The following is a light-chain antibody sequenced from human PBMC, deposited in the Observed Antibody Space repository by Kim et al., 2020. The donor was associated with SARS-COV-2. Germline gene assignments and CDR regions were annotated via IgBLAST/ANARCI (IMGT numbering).Light chain of an antibody. J-gene: IGLJ2*01. CDR3: ATWDDSLSGVV. V-gene: IGLV1-47*01. CDR1: SSNGGSKY. Sequence: GERVTIACSGGSSNGGSKYVYWSQQVPGTAPKLLIYRNGQRPSGVPNRFSGSKSGASASLAISGLRSEDEADYSCATWDDSLSGVVFGGGTQLTVL. CDR2: RNG.